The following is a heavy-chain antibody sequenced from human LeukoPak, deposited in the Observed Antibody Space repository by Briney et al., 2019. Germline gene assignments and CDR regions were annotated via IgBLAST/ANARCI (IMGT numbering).Heavy chain of an antibody. D-gene: IGHD2-2*01. V-gene: IGHV4-59*01. CDR2: IYYSGST. CDR1: GGSISNYY. Sequence: SETLSLTCIVSGGSISNYYWSWIRQPPGKGLEWIGYIYYSGSTNYNPSLKSRVTISVDTSKNQFSLKLSSVTAADTAVYYCARDNKYQLPRTGYYYNYYGMDVWGKGTTVTVSS. CDR3: ARDNKYQLPRTGYYYNYYGMDV. J-gene: IGHJ6*04.